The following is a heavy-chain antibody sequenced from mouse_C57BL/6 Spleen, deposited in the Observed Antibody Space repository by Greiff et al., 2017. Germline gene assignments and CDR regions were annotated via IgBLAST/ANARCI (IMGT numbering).Heavy chain of an antibody. CDR3: ASSSTRVNDY. D-gene: IGHD2-2*01. J-gene: IGHJ2*01. CDR2: IHPNSGST. Sequence: QVQLKQPGAELVKPGASVKLSCKASGYTFTSYWMHWVKQRPGQGLEWIGMIHPNSGSTNYNEKFKSKATLTVDKSSSTAYMQLSSLTSEDSAVYYCASSSTRVNDYWGQGTTLTVSS. CDR1: GYTFTSYW. V-gene: IGHV1-64*01.